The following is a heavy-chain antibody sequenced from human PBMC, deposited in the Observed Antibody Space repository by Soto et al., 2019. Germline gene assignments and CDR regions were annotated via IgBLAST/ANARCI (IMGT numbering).Heavy chain of an antibody. CDR3: ARDLRYSGSFHFAS. V-gene: IGHV3-9*01. D-gene: IGHD5-12*01. CDR1: GFTFDNFA. CDR2: IGWNTGNI. J-gene: IGHJ4*02. Sequence: SLSLSCAASGFTFDNFAMHWVRPAPGKGLEWVSGIGWNTGNIGYGDSVEGRFIISRDNDKKSVFLQMNSLRADDTAVYFCARDLRYSGSFHFASWGQGALVTVSS.